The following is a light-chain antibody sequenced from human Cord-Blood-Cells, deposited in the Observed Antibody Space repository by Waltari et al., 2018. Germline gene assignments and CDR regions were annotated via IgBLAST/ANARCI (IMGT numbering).Light chain of an antibody. V-gene: IGKV1-5*03. J-gene: IGKJ1*01. CDR3: QRYNSYWT. CDR2: KAS. Sequence: DIQMPQSPSTLSASVGDRVTITCRASQSISSWLAWYQQKPGKAPKLLIYKASSLESGVPSRFSGSGSGTEFTLTISSLQPDDFPTYYCQRYNSYWTFGQGTKVEIK. CDR1: QSISSW.